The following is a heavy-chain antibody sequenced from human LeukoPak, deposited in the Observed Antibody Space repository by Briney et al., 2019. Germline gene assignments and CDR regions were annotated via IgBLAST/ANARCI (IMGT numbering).Heavy chain of an antibody. Sequence: GGSLRLSCAASGFTFSSYGMHWVRQAPGKGLEWVAVISYDGSNKYYADSVKGRFTISRDNSKNTLYLQMNSLRAEDTAVYVCAKVGGGVAGHFDYWGQGTLVTVSS. CDR2: ISYDGSNK. D-gene: IGHD6-19*01. V-gene: IGHV3-30*18. CDR3: AKVGGGVAGHFDY. CDR1: GFTFSSYG. J-gene: IGHJ4*02.